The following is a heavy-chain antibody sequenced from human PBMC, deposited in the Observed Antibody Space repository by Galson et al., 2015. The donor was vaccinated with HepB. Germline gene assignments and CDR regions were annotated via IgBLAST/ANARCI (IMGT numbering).Heavy chain of an antibody. V-gene: IGHV3-11*05. Sequence: SLRLSCAASGFTFSDYYMSWIRQAPGKGLEWVSYISSSSSYTNYADSVKGRFTISRDNAKNSLYLQMNSLRAEDTAVYYCARGTSGIAVAGTIGFDYWGQGTLVTVSS. CDR2: ISSSSSYT. CDR3: ARGTSGIAVAGTIGFDY. CDR1: GFTFSDYY. J-gene: IGHJ4*02. D-gene: IGHD6-19*01.